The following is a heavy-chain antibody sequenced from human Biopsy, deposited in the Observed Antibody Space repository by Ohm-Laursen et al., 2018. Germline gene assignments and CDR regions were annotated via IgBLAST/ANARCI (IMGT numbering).Heavy chain of an antibody. CDR1: GGSFNIDLNY. D-gene: IGHD5-18*01. CDR3: ARATVETASFDF. Sequence: TLSLTCAVSGGSFNIDLNYWSWIRQHPGKGLEWIGYIYHTGTTFYNPSLESQATISIDTSKNQFSLKMTSVTDADTAVYYCARATVETASFDFWGQGTLVTVSS. CDR2: IYHTGTT. J-gene: IGHJ4*02. V-gene: IGHV4-31*11.